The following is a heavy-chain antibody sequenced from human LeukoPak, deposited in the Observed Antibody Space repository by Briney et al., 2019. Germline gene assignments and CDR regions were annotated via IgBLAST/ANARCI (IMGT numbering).Heavy chain of an antibody. V-gene: IGHV1-2*02. CDR3: ARDPYSSGWYNWFDP. D-gene: IGHD6-19*01. CDR2: INPNSGST. J-gene: IGHJ5*02. Sequence: GASVKVSCKASGYTFTGYYMHWVRQAPGQGLEGMGWINPNSGSTNYAQKFQGRVTMTRDTSISTAYMELSRLRSDDTAVYYCARDPYSSGWYNWFDPWGQGTLVTVSS. CDR1: GYTFTGYY.